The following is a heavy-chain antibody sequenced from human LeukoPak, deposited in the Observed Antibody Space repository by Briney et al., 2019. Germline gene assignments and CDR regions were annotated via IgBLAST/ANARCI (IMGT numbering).Heavy chain of an antibody. CDR2: IVPSDSYN. CDR3: ARRGEGYSGYDYGY. V-gene: IGHV5-10-1*01. J-gene: IGHJ4*02. Sequence: GESLQSSCKGSGCRFTSYWISRVRRMPGKGREWMGRIVPSDSYNNYSPSFQSHVIISADKSSRTAYLQWSSLKASDTAMYYCARRGEGYSGYDYGYWGQGTLVTVSS. CDR1: GCRFTSYW. D-gene: IGHD5-12*01.